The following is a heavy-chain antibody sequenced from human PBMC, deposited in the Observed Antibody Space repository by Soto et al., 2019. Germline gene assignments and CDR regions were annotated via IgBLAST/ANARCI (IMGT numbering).Heavy chain of an antibody. V-gene: IGHV5-10-1*01. CDR1: GYSFTSYW. J-gene: IGHJ4*02. Sequence: GESLKISCKGSGYSFTSYWISWLRQMPGKGLEWMGRIDPSDSYTNYSPSFQGHVTISADKSISTAYLQWSSLKASDTAMYYCARLQVAAGDTESTFDYWGQGTLVTVSS. CDR2: IDPSDSYT. CDR3: ARLQVAAGDTESTFDY. D-gene: IGHD6-13*01.